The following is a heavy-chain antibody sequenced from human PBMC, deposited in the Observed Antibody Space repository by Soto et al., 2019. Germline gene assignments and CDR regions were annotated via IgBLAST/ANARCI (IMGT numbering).Heavy chain of an antibody. D-gene: IGHD4-17*01. J-gene: IGHJ1*01. CDR1: GGTFSSYT. V-gene: IGHV1-69*01. Sequence: QVQLVQSGAEVKKPGSSVKVSCKASGGTFSSYTVSWMRQAPGQGLEWMGGIIPIFGTANYAQKFQDRVTITADESTNTAYMELSSLRSEDTAVDYCASGTTVTAHEYFPRWGQGTLVTVSS. CDR2: IIPIFGTA. CDR3: ASGTTVTAHEYFPR.